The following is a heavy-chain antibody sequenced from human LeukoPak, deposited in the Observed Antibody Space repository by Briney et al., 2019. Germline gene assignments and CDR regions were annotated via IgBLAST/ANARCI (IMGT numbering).Heavy chain of an antibody. D-gene: IGHD4-23*01. CDR1: GFTFGDYA. J-gene: IGHJ5*02. Sequence: PGGSLRLSSTASGFTFGDYAMSWVRQAPGKGLEWVGFIRSKAYGGTTEYAASVKGRFTISRDDSKSIAYLQMNSLKTEDTAVYYCTIVRGGNSGYNWFDPWGQGTLVTVSS. CDR2: IRSKAYGGTT. V-gene: IGHV3-49*04. CDR3: TIVRGGNSGYNWFDP.